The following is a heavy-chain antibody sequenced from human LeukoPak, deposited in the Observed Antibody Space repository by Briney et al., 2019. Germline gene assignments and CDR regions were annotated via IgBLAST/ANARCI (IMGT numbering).Heavy chain of an antibody. CDR3: ARVPGYSSSWPHFDY. CDR2: IYYSGST. CDR1: GGSISSYY. V-gene: IGHV4-59*08. J-gene: IGHJ4*02. Sequence: SETLSLTCTASGGSISSYYWSWIRQPPGKGLEWIGYIYYSGSTNYNPSLKSRVTISVDTSKNQFSLKLSSVTAADTAVYYCARVPGYSSSWPHFDYWGQGTLVTVSS. D-gene: IGHD6-13*01.